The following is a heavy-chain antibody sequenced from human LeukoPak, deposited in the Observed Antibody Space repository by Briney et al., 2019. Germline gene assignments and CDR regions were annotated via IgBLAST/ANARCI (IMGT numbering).Heavy chain of an antibody. CDR3: ARGGGLNYYDSSGYYSLFDY. D-gene: IGHD3-22*01. J-gene: IGHJ4*02. Sequence: GSSVKVSCKASGGTFSSYAISWVRQAPGQGLEWMGGIIPIFGTANYAQKFQGRVTITADESTSTVYMELSSLRSEDTAVYYCARGGGLNYYDSSGYYSLFDYWGQGTLVTVSS. CDR2: IIPIFGTA. CDR1: GGTFSSYA. V-gene: IGHV1-69*01.